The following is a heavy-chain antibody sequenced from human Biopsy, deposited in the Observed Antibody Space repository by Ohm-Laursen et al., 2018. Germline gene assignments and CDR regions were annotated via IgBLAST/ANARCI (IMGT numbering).Heavy chain of an antibody. D-gene: IGHD1-1*01. J-gene: IGHJ5*01. Sequence: QTLSLTCAVSGDSVSNNDAAWSWIRQSPSRGLEWLGRTYYRTKWFNDYAVFMKSRIVIKPDTSKNQFSLQLSSVTPEDTAVYYCARETPTGIPFNWFDPWGQGALVTVSS. CDR2: TYYRTKWFN. CDR1: GDSVSNNDAA. V-gene: IGHV6-1*01. CDR3: ARETPTGIPFNWFDP.